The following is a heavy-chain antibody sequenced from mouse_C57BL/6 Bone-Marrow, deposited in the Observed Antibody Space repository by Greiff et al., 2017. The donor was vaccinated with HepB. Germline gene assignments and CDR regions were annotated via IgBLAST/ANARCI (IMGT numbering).Heavy chain of an antibody. V-gene: IGHV1-74*01. J-gene: IGHJ2*01. D-gene: IGHD2-1*01. CDR2: IHPSDSDT. CDR1: GYTFTSYW. CDR3: AIGGGLLWQLRGYFDY. Sequence: QVQLKQPGAELVKPGASVKVSCKASGYTFTSYWMHWVKQRPGQGLEWIGRIHPSDSDTNYNQKFKGKATLTVDKSSSTAYMQLSSLTSEDSAVYYCAIGGGLLWQLRGYFDYWGQGTTLTVSS.